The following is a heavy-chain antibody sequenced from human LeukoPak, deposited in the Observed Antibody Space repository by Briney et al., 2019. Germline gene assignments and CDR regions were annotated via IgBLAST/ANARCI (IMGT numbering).Heavy chain of an antibody. CDR1: GVSISSSSYH. V-gene: IGHV4-39*01. J-gene: IGHJ4*02. CDR3: MRQVLHTAMDY. CDR2: IYDSGST. D-gene: IGHD5-18*01. Sequence: PSETLSLTCTVSGVSISSSSYHWDWIRQPPGKGLEWIGSIYDSGSTYYGPSFKSRVTISVDTSKNQFSLKLNSVTAADTAVYYCMRQVLHTAMDYWGQGTLVTVSS.